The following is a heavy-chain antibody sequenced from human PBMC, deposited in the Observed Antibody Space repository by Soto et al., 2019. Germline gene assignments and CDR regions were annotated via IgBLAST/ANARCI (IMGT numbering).Heavy chain of an antibody. CDR2: FDPEDGET. Sequence: ASVKVSCKVSGYTLTELSMHWVRQAPGKGLEWMGGFDPEDGETIYAQKFQGRVTMTEDTSTDTAYMELSSLRSEDTAVYYCATVPLVRSIAVAGTQWFDPWGQGTLVTVSS. V-gene: IGHV1-24*01. CDR3: ATVPLVRSIAVAGTQWFDP. CDR1: GYTLTELS. J-gene: IGHJ5*02. D-gene: IGHD6-19*01.